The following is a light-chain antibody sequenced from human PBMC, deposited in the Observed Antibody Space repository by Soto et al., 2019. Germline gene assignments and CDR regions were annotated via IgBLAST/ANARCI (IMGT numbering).Light chain of an antibody. CDR2: KAS. Sequence: DIQMTQSPSTLSASVGDRVTVTCRASQSISSWLAWYQQKPGKAPKLLIYKASTLDSGVPSRFSGSGSGTEFTLTIGSLQPDDSATYYCQQYNSHATVTFGQGTRVEIK. CDR3: QQYNSHATVT. V-gene: IGKV1-5*03. J-gene: IGKJ1*01. CDR1: QSISSW.